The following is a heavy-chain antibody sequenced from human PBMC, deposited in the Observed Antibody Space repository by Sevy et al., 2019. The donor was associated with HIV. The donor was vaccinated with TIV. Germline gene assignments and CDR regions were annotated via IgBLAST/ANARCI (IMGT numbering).Heavy chain of an antibody. CDR3: ARDRDRGYFDP. Sequence: ASVKVSCKTSGGTFSGYSISWLRQAPGQGLEWMGGIIAISGTTNYLQRFHGRITITADVSTRTVYMELRSLRIEDTAIYFCARDRDRGYFDPWGQGTLVTVSS. V-gene: IGHV1-69*13. CDR1: GGTFSGYS. CDR2: IIAISGTT. J-gene: IGHJ5*02. D-gene: IGHD6-13*01.